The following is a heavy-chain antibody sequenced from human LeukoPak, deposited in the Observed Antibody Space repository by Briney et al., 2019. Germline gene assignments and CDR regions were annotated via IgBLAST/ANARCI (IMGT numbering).Heavy chain of an antibody. CDR1: GFTFSRYW. V-gene: IGHV3-7*03. D-gene: IGHD6-19*01. CDR3: AKLPVAGLYFDY. J-gene: IGHJ4*02. Sequence: PGGSLRLYCVGSGFTFSRYWLNWVRQAPGKRLEWVANMNQDGSEIYYLDSVKGRFTISRDNSKNTLYLQMNSLRVEDTAVYYCAKLPVAGLYFDYWGQGTLVTVSS. CDR2: MNQDGSEI.